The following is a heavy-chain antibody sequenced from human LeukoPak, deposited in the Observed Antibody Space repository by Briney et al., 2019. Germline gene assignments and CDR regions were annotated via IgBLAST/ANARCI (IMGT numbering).Heavy chain of an antibody. CDR3: ARQTGCSNTSCYFGFDI. J-gene: IGHJ3*02. CDR1: GGSISSSSYY. D-gene: IGHD2-2*01. V-gene: IGHV4-39*01. CDR2: IYYSGST. Sequence: SETLSLTCTVSGGSISSSSYYWGWIRQPPWKGLEWVGSIYYSGSTYHNPSLKSRVTISVDTSKNQFSLKLSSVTAADTAVYYCARQTGCSNTSCYFGFDIWGQGTMVTVSS.